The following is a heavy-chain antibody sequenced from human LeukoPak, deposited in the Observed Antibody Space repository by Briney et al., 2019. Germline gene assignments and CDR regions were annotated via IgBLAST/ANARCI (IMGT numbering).Heavy chain of an antibody. J-gene: IGHJ4*02. V-gene: IGHV3-30*03. CDR3: ARVDTVMAYYFDL. CDR1: GFTFSGYG. Sequence: GRSLRLSCAASGFTFSGYGMHWVRQAPGKGLEWVTGIAYDGSRKRYADSVKGRFTISRHNSRNTLYLQMNSLRAEDTAVYYCARVDTVMAYYFDLWGQGTLVTVSS. D-gene: IGHD5-18*01. CDR2: IAYDGSRK.